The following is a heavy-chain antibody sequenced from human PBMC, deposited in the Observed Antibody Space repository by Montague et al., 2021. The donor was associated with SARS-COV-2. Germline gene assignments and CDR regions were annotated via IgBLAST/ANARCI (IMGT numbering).Heavy chain of an antibody. CDR1: GFTYSKYG. Sequence: SLSLSCSASGFTYSKYGVHWVRQAPGKGLEWVASIWNDGSKKYHADSVKGRFTISRDNSNNMLYLQMDSLRAEDAAVYYCVGDTGDPDTFDYWGQGTQVTVSS. CDR3: VGDTGDPDTFDY. D-gene: IGHD7-27*01. V-gene: IGHV3-33*01. J-gene: IGHJ4*02. CDR2: IWNDGSKK.